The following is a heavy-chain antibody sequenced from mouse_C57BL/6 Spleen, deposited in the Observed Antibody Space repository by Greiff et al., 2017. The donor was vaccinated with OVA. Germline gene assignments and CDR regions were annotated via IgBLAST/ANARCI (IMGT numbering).Heavy chain of an antibody. D-gene: IGHD1-1*01. CDR3: ARYPLDYGSSYGFAY. V-gene: IGHV1-55*01. CDR1: GYTFTSYW. CDR2: IYPGSGST. J-gene: IGHJ3*01. Sequence: VQLQQPGAELVKPGASVKMSCKASGYTFTSYWITWVKQRPGQGLEWIGDIYPGSGSTNYNEKFKSKATLTVDTSSSTAYMQLSSLTSEDSAVYYCARYPLDYGSSYGFAYWGQGTLVTVSA.